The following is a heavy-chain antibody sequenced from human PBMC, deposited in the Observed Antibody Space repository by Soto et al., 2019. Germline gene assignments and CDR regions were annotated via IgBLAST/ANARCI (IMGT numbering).Heavy chain of an antibody. Sequence: QVQLVQSGAEVKKPGASVSVSCKASGYDFTSYYIQWVRQAPGQGLEWMGIINPNGSRTSTAQKFRGTPTMTRDTSTTTVYMELTNLTSEDTALYFCASGLPPGGPTSSLDHWGQGTPVSVSS. V-gene: IGHV1-46*01. D-gene: IGHD3-10*01. CDR3: ASGLPPGGPTSSLDH. CDR2: INPNGSRT. CDR1: GYDFTSYY. J-gene: IGHJ4*02.